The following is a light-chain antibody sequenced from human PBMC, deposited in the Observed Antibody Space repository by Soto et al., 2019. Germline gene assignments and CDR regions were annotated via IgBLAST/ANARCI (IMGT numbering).Light chain of an antibody. CDR2: EVN. CDR1: SSDVGGYNY. Sequence: QSALTQAPSASGSPGHSVTISCTGTSSDVGGYNYVSWYQQHPGKAPKLMIYEVNKRPSGVPDRFSGSKSGNTASLTVSGLQAEDEADYYCSSYADSNIVVFGGGTKVTVL. J-gene: IGLJ2*01. V-gene: IGLV2-8*01. CDR3: SSYADSNIVV.